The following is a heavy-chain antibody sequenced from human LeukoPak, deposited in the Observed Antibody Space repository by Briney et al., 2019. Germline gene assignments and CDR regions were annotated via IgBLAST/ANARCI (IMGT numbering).Heavy chain of an antibody. CDR2: ISGSGGST. D-gene: IGHD6-19*01. V-gene: IGHV3-23*01. J-gene: IGHJ6*02. CDR1: GFTFSTYG. Sequence: GGSLRLSCAASGFTFSTYGMSWVRQAPGKGLEWVSAISGSGGSTYYADSVKGRFTISRDDSKNTLYLQMNSLRAEDTAVYYCVIAVAGYYYYGMDVWGQGTTVTVSS. CDR3: VIAVAGYYYYGMDV.